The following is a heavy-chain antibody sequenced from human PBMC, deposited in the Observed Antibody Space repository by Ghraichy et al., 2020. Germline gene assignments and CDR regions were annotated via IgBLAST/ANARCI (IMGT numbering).Heavy chain of an antibody. Sequence: SETLSLTCTVSGGSLTSSSYYWAWIRQPPGMGLEWIGNIYYRGSAYYNPSLQSRVSISVDTSKNQFSLKLYSVTAADRAMYYCARWRAGYSYYYGMDVWGQGTTVTVSS. CDR3: ARWRAGYSYYYGMDV. D-gene: IGHD1-14*01. V-gene: IGHV4-39*01. CDR1: GGSLTSSSYY. CDR2: IYYRGSA. J-gene: IGHJ6*02.